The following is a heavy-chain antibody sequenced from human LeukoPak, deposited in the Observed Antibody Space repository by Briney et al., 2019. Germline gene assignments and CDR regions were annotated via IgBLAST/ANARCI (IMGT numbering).Heavy chain of an antibody. J-gene: IGHJ4*02. D-gene: IGHD4-23*01. CDR2: IYTSGRT. Sequence: SETLSLTSTVPGGSPSGAFWCWISQPARKGLEWLGRIYTSGRTNYNTSLKTRATMSVETSKAQFSLKLSSVTAADTAVYYCARSYGGTSNFDYWGQGTLVTVSS. CDR1: GGSPSGAF. V-gene: IGHV4-4*07. CDR3: ARSYGGTSNFDY.